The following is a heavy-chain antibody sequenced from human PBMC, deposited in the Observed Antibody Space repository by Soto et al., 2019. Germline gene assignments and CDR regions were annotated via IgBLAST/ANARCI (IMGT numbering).Heavy chain of an antibody. V-gene: IGHV4-30-2*01. J-gene: IGHJ4*02. D-gene: IGHD6-6*01. CDR2: IYHSGST. Sequence: QLQLQESGSGLVKPSQTLSLTCADSGGSISSGGYSWSWIRQPPGKGLEWIGYIYHSGSTYYNPSLKXRXTXSXXRSKNQFSLKLSSVTAADTAVYYCAGGIAARPLGYWGQGTLVTVSS. CDR3: AGGIAARPLGY. CDR1: GGSISSGGYS.